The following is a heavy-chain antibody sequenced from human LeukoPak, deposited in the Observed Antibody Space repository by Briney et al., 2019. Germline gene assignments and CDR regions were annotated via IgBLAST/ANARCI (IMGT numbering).Heavy chain of an antibody. CDR1: GFTVSSNY. CDR2: IYSGGST. V-gene: IGHV3-66*01. J-gene: IGHJ5*02. D-gene: IGHD2-21*01. Sequence: PGGSLRLSCAASGFTVSSNYMTWVRQAPGKGLEWVSVIYSGGSTYYADSVKGRFTISRDNSKNTLYLQMNSLRAEDTAVYYCARDHWVLFQHPWGQGTLVTVSS. CDR3: ARDHWVLFQHP.